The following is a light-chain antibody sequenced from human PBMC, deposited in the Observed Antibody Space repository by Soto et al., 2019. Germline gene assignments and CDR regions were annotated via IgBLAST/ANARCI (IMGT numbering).Light chain of an antibody. J-gene: IGKJ5*01. CDR1: QSIASY. CDR3: QQSYRTPT. CDR2: GAS. Sequence: DIRRTQSPYSLSAFVGDRVTITFRASQSIASYLNWYQQKPGKAPKFLIYGASTLQSGVPPRFSGSGSGTDYTLTISSLQPEDFATYYCQQSYRTPTFGQGTRLEIK. V-gene: IGKV1-39*01.